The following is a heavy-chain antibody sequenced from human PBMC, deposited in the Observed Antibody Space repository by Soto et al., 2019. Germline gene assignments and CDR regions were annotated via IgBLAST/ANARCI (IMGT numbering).Heavy chain of an antibody. CDR2: IWYDGSNK. Sequence: GGSLRLSCAASGFTFSSYGMHWVRQAPGKGLEWVAVIWYDGSNKYYADSVKGRFTISRDNSKNTLYLQMNSLRAEDTAVYYCARNKLRWEEIDCWDQGTLVTVSS. D-gene: IGHD4-17*01. CDR3: ARNKLRWEEIDC. J-gene: IGHJ4*02. CDR1: GFTFSSYG. V-gene: IGHV3-33*01.